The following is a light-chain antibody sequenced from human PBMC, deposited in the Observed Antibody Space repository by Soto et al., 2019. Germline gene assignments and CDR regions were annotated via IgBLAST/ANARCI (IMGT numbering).Light chain of an antibody. J-gene: IGKJ1*01. CDR2: EAS. CDR1: PSVSSSY. Sequence: EIVLTQSPGTLSLSPGERATLSCRASPSVSSSYVAWYQQKPGQAPRLLIYEASIRAIVIPDRFSGSGSGTAFTLTISRREPEDFAVYHCQQYGSSPPTFGQGSKVEIK. CDR3: QQYGSSPPT. V-gene: IGKV3-20*01.